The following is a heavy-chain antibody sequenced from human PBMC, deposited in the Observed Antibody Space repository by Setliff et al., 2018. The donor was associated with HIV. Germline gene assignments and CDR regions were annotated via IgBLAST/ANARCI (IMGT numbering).Heavy chain of an antibody. Sequence: PSETLSLTCAVYGGSFSVYYWSWIRQAPGKGLEWIGEINHSGRTNYNPSLKSRVTISVDTSKNQFSLKLTSVTAADTAMYYCARTGWAQLIQGAWFGPWGQGVLVTVSS. CDR3: ARTGWAQLIQGAWFGP. CDR1: GGSFSVYY. V-gene: IGHV4-34*01. D-gene: IGHD2-8*01. J-gene: IGHJ5*02. CDR2: INHSGRT.